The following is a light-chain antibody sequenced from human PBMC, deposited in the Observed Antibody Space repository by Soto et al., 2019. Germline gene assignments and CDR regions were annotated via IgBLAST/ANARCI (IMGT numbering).Light chain of an antibody. J-gene: IGKJ1*01. CDR1: QSISSW. V-gene: IGKV1-5*01. Sequence: DIQMTQSPSTLSASVGDRVTITCRASQSISSWLAWYQQKPGKAPKVLIYDASSLESGVPSRFSGSGSGTELTITISSLQPDDGATYDGQQYNSYAWTFGQGTKVDIK. CDR3: QQYNSYAWT. CDR2: DAS.